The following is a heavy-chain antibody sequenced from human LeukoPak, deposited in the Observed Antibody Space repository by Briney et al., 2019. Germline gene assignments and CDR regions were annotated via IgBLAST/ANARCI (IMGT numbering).Heavy chain of an antibody. CDR1: GFTFSSYA. V-gene: IGHV3-23*01. J-gene: IGHJ4*02. Sequence: PGGSLRLSCAASGFTFSSYAMSWVRQAPGKGLEWVSAISGGGGSTYYAGSVKGRFTISRDNSKNTLYLQMNSLRAEDTAIYYCAKDRVVVPSDYFDYWGQGTLVTVSS. CDR3: AKDRVVVPSDYFDY. D-gene: IGHD2-2*01. CDR2: ISGGGGST.